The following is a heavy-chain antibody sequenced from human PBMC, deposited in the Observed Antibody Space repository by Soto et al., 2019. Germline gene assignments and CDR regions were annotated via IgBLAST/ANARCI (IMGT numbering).Heavy chain of an antibody. CDR1: GGSISSYY. V-gene: IGHV1-2*04. Sequence: TCTVSGGSISSYYWSWIRQPPGKGLEWMGWINPNSGGTNYAQKFQGWVTMTRDTSISTAYMELSRLRSDDTAVYYCARERVVVVPAARHYYYYYGMDVWGQGTTVTVSS. CDR2: INPNSGGT. CDR3: ARERVVVVPAARHYYYYYGMDV. D-gene: IGHD2-2*01. J-gene: IGHJ6*02.